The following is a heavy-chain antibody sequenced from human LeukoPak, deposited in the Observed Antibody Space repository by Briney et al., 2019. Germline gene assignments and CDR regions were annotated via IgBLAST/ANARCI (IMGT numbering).Heavy chain of an antibody. D-gene: IGHD2-2*01. CDR3: ARDLVVVPPFDY. Sequence: GRSLRLSCAASGFTFSSYGMHWVRQAPGKGLEWVAVIWYGGSNKYYADSVKGRFTISRDNSKNTLYLQMNSLRAEDTAVYYCARDLVVVPPFDYWGQGTLVTVSS. J-gene: IGHJ4*02. CDR1: GFTFSSYG. CDR2: IWYGGSNK. V-gene: IGHV3-33*08.